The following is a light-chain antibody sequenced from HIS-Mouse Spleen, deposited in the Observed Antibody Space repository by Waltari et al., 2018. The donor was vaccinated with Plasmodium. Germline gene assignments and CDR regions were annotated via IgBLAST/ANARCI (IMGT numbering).Light chain of an antibody. V-gene: IGLV2-23*01. Sequence: QSALTQPASVSGSPGQSITISCTGTSSDVGSYNLVSWYQQHPGKAPKLMIYECSKRPSGVSNRFSGSKYGNTASLTIAGLQAEDEADYYCCAYAGSSTYVFGTGTKVTVL. CDR3: CAYAGSSTYV. CDR2: ECS. J-gene: IGLJ1*01. CDR1: SSDVGSYNL.